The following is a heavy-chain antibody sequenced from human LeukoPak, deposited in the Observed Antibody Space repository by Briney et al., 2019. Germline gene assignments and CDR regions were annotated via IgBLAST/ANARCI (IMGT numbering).Heavy chain of an antibody. D-gene: IGHD3-22*01. CDR3: ARAGGYDSSGYYPYYFDY. J-gene: IGHJ4*02. CDR1: GGSISSYY. V-gene: IGHV4-59*01. Sequence: SETLSLTCTVSGGSISSYYWSWIRQPPGKGLECIGYIYYSGSTNYNPSLKSRVTISVDTSKNQFSLKLSSVTAADTAVYYCARAGGYDSSGYYPYYFDYWGQGTLVTVSS. CDR2: IYYSGST.